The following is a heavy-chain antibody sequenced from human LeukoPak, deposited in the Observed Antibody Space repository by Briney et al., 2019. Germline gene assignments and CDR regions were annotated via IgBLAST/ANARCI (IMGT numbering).Heavy chain of an antibody. J-gene: IGHJ6*02. CDR1: GYSFTSYW. CDR3: ARHRATVTTTGAYNYYGMDV. CDR2: IYPGDSDT. Sequence: GESLKISCKGSGYSFTSYWIGWVRQMPGKGLEWMGIIYPGDSDTRYSPSFQGQVTISADKSISTAYLQWSSLKASDTAMYYCARHRATVTTTGAYNYYGMDVWGQGTTVTVSS. D-gene: IGHD4-11*01. V-gene: IGHV5-51*01.